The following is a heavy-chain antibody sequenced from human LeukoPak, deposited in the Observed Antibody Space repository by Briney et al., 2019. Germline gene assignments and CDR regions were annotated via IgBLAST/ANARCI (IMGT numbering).Heavy chain of an antibody. CDR1: GFTFSTYS. V-gene: IGHV3-48*04. Sequence: GGSLRLSCAASGFTFSTYSMNWVRQAPGKGLEWVSYISSSSNTIYYADSVKGRFTISRDNAKNSLYLQMNSLRAEDTAVYYCAREGRLGKSFDYWGQGTLVTVSS. J-gene: IGHJ4*02. CDR2: ISSSSNTI. D-gene: IGHD6-25*01. CDR3: AREGRLGKSFDY.